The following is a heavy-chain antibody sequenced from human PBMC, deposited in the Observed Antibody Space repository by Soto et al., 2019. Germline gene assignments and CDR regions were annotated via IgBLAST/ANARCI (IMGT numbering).Heavy chain of an antibody. CDR1: GYSFTTYW. Sequence: RGESLKISCKASGYSFTTYWIGLGRQMPGKGLEWMGIIYPGDSDTRYSPSFQGQVTISADESTSTAYLQWSSLKASDTAMYFFVTFDYGEDYFHYSATATLVTVS. CDR2: IYPGDSDT. J-gene: IGHJ4*02. CDR3: VTFDYGEDYFHY. D-gene: IGHD4-17*01. V-gene: IGHV5-51*01.